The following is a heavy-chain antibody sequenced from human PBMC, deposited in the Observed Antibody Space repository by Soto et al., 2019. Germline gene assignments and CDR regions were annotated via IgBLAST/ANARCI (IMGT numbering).Heavy chain of an antibody. Sequence: QAHLVQSGAEVKKPGASVKVSCKASGYTFTGYTFHWVRQAPGQGLEWMAWINSSSSDSSFAPKIQGRVTVTMDAPSSTAYMELTRLRSYDTAVYYCATEMATIKGFFDKWGQGTPVAVSS. CDR2: INSSSSDS. CDR3: ATEMATIKGFFDK. CDR1: GYTFTGYT. D-gene: IGHD2-8*01. J-gene: IGHJ4*02. V-gene: IGHV1-2*02.